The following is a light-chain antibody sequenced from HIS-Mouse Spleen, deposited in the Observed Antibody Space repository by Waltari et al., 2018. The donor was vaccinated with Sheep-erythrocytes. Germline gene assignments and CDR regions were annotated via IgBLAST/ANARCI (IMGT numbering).Light chain of an antibody. Sequence: LVLTQSPGPLSFSPGERATLSCRASQSVSSIYLAWYQQKPGQAPRLLIYGASSRATGIPDRFSGSGSGTDFTLTISRLEPEDFAVYYCQQYGSSPRTFGQGTKVEIK. V-gene: IGKV3-20*01. CDR2: GAS. J-gene: IGKJ1*01. CDR3: QQYGSSPRT. CDR1: QSVSSIY.